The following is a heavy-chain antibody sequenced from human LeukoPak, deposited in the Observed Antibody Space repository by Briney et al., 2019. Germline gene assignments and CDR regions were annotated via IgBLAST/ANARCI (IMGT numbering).Heavy chain of an antibody. J-gene: IGHJ4*02. Sequence: GGSLRLSCAASGLTFSSYAMSWVRQAPGKGLEWVSAISGSGGSTYYADSVKGRFTISRDNSKNTLYLQMNSLRAEDTAVYYCAKQAYDSSGYYYVPKEYFDYWGQGTLATVSS. CDR2: ISGSGGST. V-gene: IGHV3-23*01. CDR3: AKQAYDSSGYYYVPKEYFDY. CDR1: GLTFSSYA. D-gene: IGHD3-22*01.